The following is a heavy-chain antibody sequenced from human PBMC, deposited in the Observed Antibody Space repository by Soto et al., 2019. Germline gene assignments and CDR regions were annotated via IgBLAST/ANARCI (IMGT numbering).Heavy chain of an antibody. Sequence: QVQLVESGGGLVEPGGPLRLSCSASGFKVSDHYMTWIRQAPGKGLEWVSKISGGGTTTYYADSVKGRFTVSRDNAKNSLYLQMNSLRAEDTALYYCAGDPFYYASGFWGQGTLVTVSS. J-gene: IGHJ4*02. D-gene: IGHD3-10*01. CDR2: ISGGGTTT. CDR1: GFKVSDHY. V-gene: IGHV3-11*01. CDR3: AGDPFYYASGF.